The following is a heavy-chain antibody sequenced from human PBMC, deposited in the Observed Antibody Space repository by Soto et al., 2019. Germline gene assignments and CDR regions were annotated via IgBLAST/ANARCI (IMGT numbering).Heavy chain of an antibody. J-gene: IGHJ4*02. CDR1: GDSVSSDSYY. Sequence: SQTLSLTCSVSGDSVSSDSYYWTWIRQPPGKGLEWMGYISSSVRTNYNPSLKRRVSISLDTSSNQFSLELTSVTAADTAIYYCARDIRGYSRAFDYWGQGTLVTVSS. V-gene: IGHV4-61*01. D-gene: IGHD5-18*01. CDR2: ISSSVRT. CDR3: ARDIRGYSRAFDY.